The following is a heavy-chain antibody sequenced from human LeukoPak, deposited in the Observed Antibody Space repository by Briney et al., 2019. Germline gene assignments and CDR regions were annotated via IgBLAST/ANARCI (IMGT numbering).Heavy chain of an antibody. CDR3: ARGLHGPDY. CDR1: GFTFSSFW. V-gene: IGHV3-74*01. CDR2: IDSDGSNT. J-gene: IGHJ4*02. D-gene: IGHD5/OR15-5a*01. Sequence: GGSLRLSCAASGFTFSSFWMEWVRQAPGKGLVWVSRIDSDGSNTDYADSLKGRFTVSRDNAQNTLYLQMSSLRAEDTAVYYCARGLHGPDYWGQGTLVTVSS.